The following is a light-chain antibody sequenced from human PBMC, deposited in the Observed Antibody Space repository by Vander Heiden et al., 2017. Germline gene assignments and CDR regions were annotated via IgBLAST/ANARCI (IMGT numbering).Light chain of an antibody. J-gene: IGLJ1*01. V-gene: IGLV2-14*03. CDR3: CSYTSSSTLYV. CDR2: DVS. CDR1: GCDIGGYND. Sequence: QSALTQPASVSGPPGQSITISRTGSGCDIGGYNDVPWSQQPPGKAPKLMINDVSDRPSGVSNRFSGSKSGNTASLTISGLQAEDEADYYCCSYTSSSTLYVFGTGTKVTVL.